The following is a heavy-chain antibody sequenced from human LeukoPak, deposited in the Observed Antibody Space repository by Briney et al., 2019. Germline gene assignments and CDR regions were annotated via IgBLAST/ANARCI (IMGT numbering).Heavy chain of an antibody. Sequence: GGSLRLSCAASGFTVSSNYMSWVRQAPGKGLEWVSVIYSGGSTYYADSVKGRFTISRDNSKNTLYLQMNSLRAEDTAVYYCAKVSRGYCSSTSCSPRGGYYYYYMDVWGKGTTVTVSS. CDR3: AKVSRGYCSSTSCSPRGGYYYYYMDV. CDR2: IYSGGST. CDR1: GFTVSSNY. J-gene: IGHJ6*03. V-gene: IGHV3-53*05. D-gene: IGHD2-2*01.